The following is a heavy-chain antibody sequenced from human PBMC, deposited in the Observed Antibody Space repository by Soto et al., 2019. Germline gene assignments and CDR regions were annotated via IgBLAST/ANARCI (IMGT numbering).Heavy chain of an antibody. CDR2: IYPGDSDT. J-gene: IGHJ4*02. CDR1: GYSFTTYW. V-gene: IGHV5-51*01. Sequence: GESLKISCKGSGYSFTTYWIGWVRQMPGKGLEWMGIIYPGDSDTRYSPSFQGQVTISXXXXXXTXYXQXSXLKAXDTAMYYCARKDSSSAFDYWGQGTLVTVSS. D-gene: IGHD3-22*01. CDR3: ARKDSSSAFDY.